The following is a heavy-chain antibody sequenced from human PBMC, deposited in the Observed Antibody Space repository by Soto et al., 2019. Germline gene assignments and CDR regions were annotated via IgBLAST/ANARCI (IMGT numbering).Heavy chain of an antibody. J-gene: IGHJ6*02. CDR3: ARGPERRFLEWLLPYYYYGMDV. Sequence: PSETLSLTCVVYGGSFSGYYWSWIRQPPGKGLEWIGEINHSGSTNYNPSLKSRVTISVDTSKNQFSLKLSSVAAADTAVYYCARGPERRFLEWLLPYYYYGMDVWGQGTTVTVSS. CDR2: INHSGST. D-gene: IGHD3-3*01. V-gene: IGHV4-34*01. CDR1: GGSFSGYY.